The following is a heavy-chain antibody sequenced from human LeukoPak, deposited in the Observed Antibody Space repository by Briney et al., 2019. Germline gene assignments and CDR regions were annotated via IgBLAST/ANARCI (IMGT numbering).Heavy chain of an antibody. V-gene: IGHV1-8*01. CDR2: MNTNSGNT. Sequence: ASVKVSCKASGYTFTSYGINWVRQATGQGLEWMGWMNTNSGNTGYAQKFQGRVTMTRNTSISTAYMELSSLRSEDTAVYYCARGSYYDILTGYQNWFDPWGQGTLVTVSS. D-gene: IGHD3-9*01. J-gene: IGHJ5*02. CDR1: GYTFTSYG. CDR3: ARGSYYDILTGYQNWFDP.